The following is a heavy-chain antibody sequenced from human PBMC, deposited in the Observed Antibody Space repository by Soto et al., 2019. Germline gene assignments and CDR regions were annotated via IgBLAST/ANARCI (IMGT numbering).Heavy chain of an antibody. CDR1: GGSISSGGCS. D-gene: IGHD4-17*01. Sequence: PSETLSLTCAVSGGSISSGGCSCSWIPQPPGKGLEWIGYIYHSGSTYYNPSLKSRVTISVDRSKNQFSLKLSSVTAADTAVYYCARHSPTVTLNWFDPWGQGTLVTVSS. CDR2: IYHSGST. J-gene: IGHJ5*02. CDR3: ARHSPTVTLNWFDP. V-gene: IGHV4-30-2*01.